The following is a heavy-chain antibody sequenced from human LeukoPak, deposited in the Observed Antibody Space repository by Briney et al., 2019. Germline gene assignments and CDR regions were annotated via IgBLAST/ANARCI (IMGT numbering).Heavy chain of an antibody. Sequence: ASVKVSCKASGYTLTGYYMHWVRQAPGQGLEWMGWINPNSGGTNYAQKFQGRVTMTRDTSISTAYMELSRLRSDDTAVYYCARDPIIMGEYYFDYWGQGTMVTVSS. D-gene: IGHD3-16*01. CDR2: INPNSGGT. CDR1: GYTLTGYY. V-gene: IGHV1-2*02. J-gene: IGHJ4*03. CDR3: ARDPIIMGEYYFDY.